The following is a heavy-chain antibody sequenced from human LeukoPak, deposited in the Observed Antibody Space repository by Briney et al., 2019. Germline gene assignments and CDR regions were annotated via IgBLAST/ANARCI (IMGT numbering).Heavy chain of an antibody. Sequence: GESLRLSCSASGFNFSDYAMSWVRQAPGKGLEWVSSISGSGGATYYADSVKGRSTISRDNAKNTLFLQVNSLRADDTSIYYCVKGGQRYDFWRFDYWGRGTLVAVPS. J-gene: IGHJ4*02. CDR1: GFNFSDYA. CDR3: VKGGQRYDFWRFDY. D-gene: IGHD3-3*01. CDR2: ISGSGGAT. V-gene: IGHV3-23*01.